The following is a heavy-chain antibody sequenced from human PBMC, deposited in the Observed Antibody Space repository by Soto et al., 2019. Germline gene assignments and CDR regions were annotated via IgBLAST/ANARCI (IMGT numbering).Heavy chain of an antibody. CDR1: GDSVSSNSAA. V-gene: IGHV6-1*01. CDR2: TYYRSKWYN. Sequence: SQTLALPYAISGDSVSSNSAAWNFIRQSPSRGLEWLGRTYYRSKWYNDYAVSVKSRITINPDTSKNQFSLQLNSVTPEDTAVYYCARGLFDGYNGYYYYGMDVWGQGTTVTVSS. CDR3: ARGLFDGYNGYYYYGMDV. D-gene: IGHD5-12*01. J-gene: IGHJ6*02.